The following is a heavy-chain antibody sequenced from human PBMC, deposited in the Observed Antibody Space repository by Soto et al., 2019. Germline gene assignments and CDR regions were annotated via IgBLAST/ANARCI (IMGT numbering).Heavy chain of an antibody. D-gene: IGHD3-22*01. CDR2: IASSGST. CDR3: ARVRDNGGYSGKGAIDI. CDR1: GGSINTGGYF. J-gene: IGHJ3*02. Sequence: SETLSLTCTVSGGSINTGGYFWTWIRQHPGKGLEWIGYIASSGSTYYNPSLKSRVTISVDTSKNQLSLKLSSVTAADTAVYFCARVRDNGGYSGKGAIDIWGQGTMVTVSS. V-gene: IGHV4-31*03.